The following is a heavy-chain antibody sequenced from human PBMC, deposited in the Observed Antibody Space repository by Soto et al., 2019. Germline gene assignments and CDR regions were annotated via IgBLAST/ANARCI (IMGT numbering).Heavy chain of an antibody. CDR3: ASPTYSGSAPY. V-gene: IGHV3-48*03. D-gene: IGHD6-19*01. Sequence: EVQLVESGGGLVQPGGSLRLSCAASGFTFRSYEMNWVRQAPGKGLEWVSYISGNSGTIYYADSVKGRFSISRDNAKNALYLQMNSLRAEDTAVYFCASPTYSGSAPYWGQGTLVIVSS. J-gene: IGHJ4*02. CDR2: ISGNSGTI. CDR1: GFTFRSYE.